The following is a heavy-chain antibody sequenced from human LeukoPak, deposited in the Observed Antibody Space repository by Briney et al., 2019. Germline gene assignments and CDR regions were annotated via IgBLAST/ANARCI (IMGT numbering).Heavy chain of an antibody. V-gene: IGHV3-23*01. J-gene: IGHJ4*02. CDR3: AQDYGGYDLSPGY. CDR2: ISGSGRSA. Sequence: QAGGSLRLSCAASGFTFSSHAMSWVRQAPGKGLEWVSVISGSGRSAYYADSVEGRFTISRDNSKNTLYLQMTSLRAEDTAVYYCAQDYGGYDLSPGYWGQGTLLTVSS. D-gene: IGHD5-12*01. CDR1: GFTFSSHA.